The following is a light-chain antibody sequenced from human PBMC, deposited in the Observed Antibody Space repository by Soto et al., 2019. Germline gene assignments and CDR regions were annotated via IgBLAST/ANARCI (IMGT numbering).Light chain of an antibody. CDR3: QQYGTAPPYT. J-gene: IGKJ2*01. Sequence: EIVLTQSPGTLSLSPGERATLSCRASQSISSSYLAWYQQKPGQAPRLLIYGASSRATGIPGRFSGSGSGTEFTLTISRLEPEDFAVYYCQQYGTAPPYTFGQGTKLEIK. CDR2: GAS. CDR1: QSISSSY. V-gene: IGKV3-20*01.